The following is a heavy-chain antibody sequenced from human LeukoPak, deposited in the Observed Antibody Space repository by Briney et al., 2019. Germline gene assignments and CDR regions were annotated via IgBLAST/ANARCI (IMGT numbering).Heavy chain of an antibody. J-gene: IGHJ6*03. D-gene: IGHD6-13*01. CDR3: AKAAAGMGLYYYYYMDV. V-gene: IGHV3-53*01. CDR2: TYSNGRT. CDR1: GFTVSSNY. Sequence: GGSLRLSCAASGFTVSSNYMSWVRQAPGKGLEWVSVTYSNGRTYYADSVKGRFTISRDISKNTLYLQMNSLRAEDAAVYYCAKAAAGMGLYYYYYMDVWGKGTTVTISS.